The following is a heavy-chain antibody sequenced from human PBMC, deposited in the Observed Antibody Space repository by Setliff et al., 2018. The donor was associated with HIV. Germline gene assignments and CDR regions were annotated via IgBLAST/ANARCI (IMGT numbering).Heavy chain of an antibody. D-gene: IGHD3-10*01. CDR2: INHSGST. CDR3: ARGLRGGDERVVAFDI. J-gene: IGHJ3*02. Sequence: PSETLSLTCAVYGASFSGYYWSWVRQPPGKGLEWIGEINHSGSTNYNPSLKSRVTISVDTSKSQFSLQLSSVTAADTAVYYCARGLRGGDERVVAFDIWGQGTMVTFSS. CDR1: GASFSGYY. V-gene: IGHV4-34*01.